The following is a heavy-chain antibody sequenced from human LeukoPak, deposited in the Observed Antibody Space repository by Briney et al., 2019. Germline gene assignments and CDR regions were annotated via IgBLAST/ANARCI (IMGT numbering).Heavy chain of an antibody. CDR2: FVPEDDET. Sequence: ASVKVSCKVSGYTLTELSMHWVRQAPGKGLEWMGGFVPEDDETIYAQKVQVRVTMTEDTSTDTAYMELSSLRSEDTAVYYCATLPAHYYGSGSYWFDPWGQGTLVTVSS. V-gene: IGHV1-24*01. D-gene: IGHD3-10*01. CDR3: ATLPAHYYGSGSYWFDP. J-gene: IGHJ5*02. CDR1: GYTLTELS.